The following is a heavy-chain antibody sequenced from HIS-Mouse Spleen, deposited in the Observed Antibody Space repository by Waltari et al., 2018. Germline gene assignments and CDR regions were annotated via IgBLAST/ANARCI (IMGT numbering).Heavy chain of an antibody. V-gene: IGHV4-39*07. CDR3: AREIPYSSSWYDWYFDL. D-gene: IGHD6-13*01. Sequence: QLQLQASGPGLVKPSETLSLTCTVSGGSISSSSYHWGWLRQPPGKGLEWIGSIYYSGSTYYNPSLKSRVTISVDTSKNQFSLKLSSVTAADTAVYYCAREIPYSSSWYDWYFDLWGRGTLVTVSS. CDR2: IYYSGST. J-gene: IGHJ2*01. CDR1: GGSISSSSYH.